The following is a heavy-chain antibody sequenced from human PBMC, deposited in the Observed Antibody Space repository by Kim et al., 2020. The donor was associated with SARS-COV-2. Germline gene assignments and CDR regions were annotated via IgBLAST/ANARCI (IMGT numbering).Heavy chain of an antibody. CDR1: GGSIRSGGKF. Sequence: SETLSLTCSVSGGSIRSGGKFWTWIRQHPAKGLEGIGYISYSGNSHYSPSLRSRVSISLQTSENQFSLELTSLTAADTAVYYCARGQPLDYWGQGIMVTV. D-gene: IGHD2-2*01. J-gene: IGHJ4*02. CDR2: ISYSGNS. CDR3: ARGQPLDY. V-gene: IGHV4-31*03.